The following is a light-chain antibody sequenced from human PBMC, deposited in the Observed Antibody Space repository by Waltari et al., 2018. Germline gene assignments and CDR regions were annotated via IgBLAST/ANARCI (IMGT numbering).Light chain of an antibody. V-gene: IGKV4-1*01. CDR1: QSLLYSSNNKNS. CDR2: WAA. Sequence: DIVMTQSPDSLAVSLGERAPINCKSSQSLLYSSNNKNSLTWYQQKPGQPPKLLLYWAATRGSGVPDRFSGSGSETDFTLTISSLQAEDVAVYYCQQYYTTPLTFGQGTKVEIK. J-gene: IGKJ1*01. CDR3: QQYYTTPLT.